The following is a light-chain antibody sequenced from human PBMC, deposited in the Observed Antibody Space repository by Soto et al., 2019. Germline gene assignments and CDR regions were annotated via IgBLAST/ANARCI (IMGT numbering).Light chain of an antibody. Sequence: EVVLTQSPAILSLSPGERATLSCRASQSVSVNLGWYQQKPGQAPRPLIYSASDRAPGIPARFSGSGSGTDFTLTISSLQPEDVATYYCQKCKVAPFTFGGGTKVDIK. J-gene: IGKJ4*01. CDR3: QKCKVAPFT. CDR2: SAS. CDR1: QSVSVN. V-gene: IGKV3-11*01.